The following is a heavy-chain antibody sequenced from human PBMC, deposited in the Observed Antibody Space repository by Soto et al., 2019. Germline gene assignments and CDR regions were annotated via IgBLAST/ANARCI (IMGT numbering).Heavy chain of an antibody. CDR3: AKGRGSPNWYFDL. CDR1: GFTFSSYA. V-gene: IGHV3-23*01. D-gene: IGHD1-26*01. J-gene: IGHJ2*01. CDR2: ISGSGGGT. Sequence: GGSLRLSCAASGFTFSSYAMSWVRQAPGKGLEWVSTISGSGGGTYYADSVKGRFTISRDNSVNTLYLQMNTLRVEDTAIYYCAKGRGSPNWYFDLWGRGTLVTVSS.